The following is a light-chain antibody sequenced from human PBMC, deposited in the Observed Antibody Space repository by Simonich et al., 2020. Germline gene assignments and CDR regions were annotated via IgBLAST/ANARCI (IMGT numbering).Light chain of an antibody. CDR2: EDN. Sequence: NFMLTQPHSVSESPGQTVTMSCTRSSGSIASNYVQWYQQRPGSAPTTVIYEDNQRPSGVPVRFSCSIDSSSNSASLTISGLKTEDEADYYCQSYDSSNHVVFGGGTKLTVL. CDR1: SGSIASNY. CDR3: QSYDSSNHVV. J-gene: IGLJ2*01. V-gene: IGLV6-57*03.